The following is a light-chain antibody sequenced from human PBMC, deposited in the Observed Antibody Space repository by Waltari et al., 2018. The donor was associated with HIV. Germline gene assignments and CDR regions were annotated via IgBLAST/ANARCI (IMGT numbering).Light chain of an antibody. CDR1: GSTIGSNN. J-gene: IGLJ2*01. V-gene: IGLV1-44*01. CDR2: RNN. Sequence: QSVLTQSPSASATPGQRVTISCSGSGSTIGSNNVHWYQQVPGTAPKLLIYRNNRRPSGVPDRFSGSKSGASASLAISGLQSEDEADYYCAAWDDSLNGPVFGGGTRLTVL. CDR3: AAWDDSLNGPV.